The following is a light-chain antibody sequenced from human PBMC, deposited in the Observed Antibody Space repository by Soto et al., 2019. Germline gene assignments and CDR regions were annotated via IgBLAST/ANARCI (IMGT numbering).Light chain of an antibody. V-gene: IGKV3-15*01. J-gene: IGKJ4*01. CDR3: QQYNDWPLT. Sequence: EMVMTQSPATLSVSPGEGATLSCRASQSISSNLAWYQQKPGQAPKLLIYGASTRATGFPARFSGSGSGTEFTLTISSLQSEDFAVYYCQQYNDWPLTFGGGTKVEIK. CDR1: QSISSN. CDR2: GAS.